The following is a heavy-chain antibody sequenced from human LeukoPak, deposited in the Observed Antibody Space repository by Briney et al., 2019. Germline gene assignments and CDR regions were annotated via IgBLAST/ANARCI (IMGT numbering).Heavy chain of an antibody. D-gene: IGHD4-17*01. CDR1: GGSLSSYY. CDR2: IYYSGST. J-gene: IGHJ4*02. V-gene: IGHV4-59*01. Sequence: SETLSLTCTVSGGSLSSYYWSWIRQPPGKGLEWIGYIYYSGSTNYNPSLKSRVTISVDTSKNQFSLKLSSVTTADTAVYYCARRTVTTWYDYWGQGTLVTVSS. CDR3: ARRTVTTWYDY.